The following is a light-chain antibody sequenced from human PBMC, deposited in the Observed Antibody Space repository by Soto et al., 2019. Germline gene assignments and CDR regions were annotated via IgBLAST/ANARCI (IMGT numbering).Light chain of an antibody. Sequence: QSVLTQPASVSGSPGQSITISCTGTSSDVGGYNYVSWYQQHPGKAPKVMIFEVSSRPSWVSNRFSGSKSGNTASLTISGLQAEDEADYYCSSYTNSNTVAFGGGTKLTVL. V-gene: IGLV2-14*01. CDR3: SSYTNSNTVA. CDR1: SSDVGGYNY. J-gene: IGLJ2*01. CDR2: EVS.